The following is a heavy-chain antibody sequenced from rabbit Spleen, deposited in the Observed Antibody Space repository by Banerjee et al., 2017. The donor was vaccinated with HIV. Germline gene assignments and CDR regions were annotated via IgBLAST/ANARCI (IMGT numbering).Heavy chain of an antibody. D-gene: IGHD2-1*01. J-gene: IGHJ4*01. CDR1: GLDFSSVG. CDR2: IDPVFGSA. Sequence: QEQLVESGGGLVQPGGSPKLSCKASGLDFSSVGMSWVRQAPGKGPEWIGYIDPVFGSAYYANWVNGRFTISNHNAQNTLYLQLNSLTAADTATYFCVGYDGSGDYFDLWGQGTLVTVS. CDR3: VGYDGSGDYFDL. V-gene: IGHV1S47*01.